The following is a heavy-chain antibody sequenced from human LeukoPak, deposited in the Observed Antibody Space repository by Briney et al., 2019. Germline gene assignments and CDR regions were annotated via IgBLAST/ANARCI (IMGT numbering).Heavy chain of an antibody. CDR2: VYYSGSA. V-gene: IGHV4-59*02. CDR1: GDSVTTYY. D-gene: IGHD6-19*01. Sequence: SETLSLTCTVSGDSVTTYYWSWIRQPPGKGLEWLGYVYYSGSATYNPSLKSRVTISVGTSKNQFSLKLSSVTAADTAVYYCARGRAVAGPFDYWGQGTLVTVPS. J-gene: IGHJ4*02. CDR3: ARGRAVAGPFDY.